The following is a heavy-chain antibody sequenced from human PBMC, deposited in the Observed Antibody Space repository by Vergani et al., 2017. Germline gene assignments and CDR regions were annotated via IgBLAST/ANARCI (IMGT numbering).Heavy chain of an antibody. CDR1: GGTFSSYT. D-gene: IGHD1-26*01. Sequence: QVQLVQSGAEVKKPGSSVKVSCKASGGTFSSYTISWVRQAPGQGLEWMGRIIPILGIANYAQKFQGRVTITADKSTSTAYMELSSLRSEDTAVYYCARPIVGASDAFDIWGQGTMVTVSS. CDR2: IIPILGIA. CDR3: ARPIVGASDAFDI. V-gene: IGHV1-69*02. J-gene: IGHJ3*02.